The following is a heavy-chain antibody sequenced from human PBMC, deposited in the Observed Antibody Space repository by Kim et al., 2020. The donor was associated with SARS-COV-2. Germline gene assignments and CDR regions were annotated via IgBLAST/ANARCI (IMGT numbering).Heavy chain of an antibody. J-gene: IGHJ4*02. Sequence: GESLKISCKASAYIFTSSWIAWVRQMPAKGLEWMGIIYPGDSDTRYSPSFQGQVTISADKSVTTAYLQWSSLKASDSAIYYCARGYCRGDKCYAPFDYWGQGTLVTVSS. CDR3: ARGYCRGDKCYAPFDY. V-gene: IGHV5-51*01. CDR1: AYIFTSSW. CDR2: IYPGDSDT. D-gene: IGHD2-15*01.